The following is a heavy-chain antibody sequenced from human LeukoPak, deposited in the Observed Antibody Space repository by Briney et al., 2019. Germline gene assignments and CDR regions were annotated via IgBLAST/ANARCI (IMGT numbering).Heavy chain of an antibody. CDR3: ARGPAGIAAAKNWFDP. V-gene: IGHV4-39*07. CDR1: GGSISSSSYY. J-gene: IGHJ5*02. Sequence: PETLSLTCTVSGGSISSSSYYWGWIRQPPGKGLEWIGSIYYSGSTYYNPSLKSRVTISVDTSKNQFSLKLSSVTAADTAVYYCARGPAGIAAAKNWFDPWGQGTLVTVSS. D-gene: IGHD6-13*01. CDR2: IYYSGST.